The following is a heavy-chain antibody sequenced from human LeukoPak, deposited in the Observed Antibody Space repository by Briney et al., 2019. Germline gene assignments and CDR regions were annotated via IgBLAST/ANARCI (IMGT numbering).Heavy chain of an antibody. CDR2: ISAYNGNT. CDR1: GYTFTSYG. D-gene: IGHD6-13*01. J-gene: IGHJ6*03. CDR3: ARMVSSSWYWGPYYYYYYMDV. Sequence: ASVKVSCKASGYTFTSYGISWVRQAPGQGLEWMGWISAYNGNTNYAQKLQGRVTMTTDTSTSTAYMELRSLRSDDTAVYYCARMVSSSWYWGPYYYYYYMDVWGKGTTVTVSS. V-gene: IGHV1-18*01.